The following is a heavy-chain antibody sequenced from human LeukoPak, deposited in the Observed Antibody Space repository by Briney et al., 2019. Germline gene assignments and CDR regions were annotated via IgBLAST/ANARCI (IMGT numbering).Heavy chain of an antibody. CDR1: GGSISSSSYY. J-gene: IGHJ4*02. D-gene: IGHD1-26*01. V-gene: IGHV4-39*07. CDR2: IYRSGST. Sequence: SETLSLTCTVSGGSISSSSYYWGWIRQPPGKGLEWNGSIYRSGSTYYNPSLKSQVTMSIHTSKNQFSLKLSSVTAADTAVYYCARLIVGRPYYFGQWGQGTLVTVSS. CDR3: ARLIVGRPYYFGQ.